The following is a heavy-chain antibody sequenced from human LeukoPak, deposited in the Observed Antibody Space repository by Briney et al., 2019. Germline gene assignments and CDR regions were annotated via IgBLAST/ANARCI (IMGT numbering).Heavy chain of an antibody. CDR2: ISAYNGNT. CDR3: ARDRAWFGELPSKL. V-gene: IGHV1-18*04. J-gene: IGHJ4*02. D-gene: IGHD3-10*01. CDR1: GYTFTSYG. Sequence: ASVKVSCKASGYTFTSYGISWVRQAPGQGLEWMGWISAYNGNTNYAQKLQGRVTMTTDTSTSTAYMELRSLRSDDTAVYYCARDRAWFGELPSKLWGQGTLVTVSS.